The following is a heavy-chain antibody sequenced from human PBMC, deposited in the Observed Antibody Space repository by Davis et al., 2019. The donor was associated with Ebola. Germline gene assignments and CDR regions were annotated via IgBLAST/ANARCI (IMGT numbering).Heavy chain of an antibody. V-gene: IGHV5-51*01. CDR1: GHSFTSYW. D-gene: IGHD6-13*01. CDR3: ARQPIYSSSWMFDS. J-gene: IGHJ4*02. Sequence: GESLKISCKGSGHSFTSYWIGWVRQIPGKALESSVLIHPGYSDTRYSPSFQGQVTISAHKSISTAYLQSSSLKASDTAMYDCARQPIYSSSWMFDSWGQGTLVTVSS. CDR2: IHPGYSDT.